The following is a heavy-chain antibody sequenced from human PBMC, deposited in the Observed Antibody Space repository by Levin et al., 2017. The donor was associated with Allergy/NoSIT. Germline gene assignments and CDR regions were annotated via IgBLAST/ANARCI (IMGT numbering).Heavy chain of an antibody. CDR2: INYRGVT. D-gene: IGHD5/OR15-5a*01. CDR3: ARNRIIVSGGIDYYHGMDV. J-gene: IGHJ6*02. Sequence: SQTLSLTCSVSGGSVSSGTYYWSWIRRPPGKGLEWIGYINYRGVTKYNPSLKSRDPISVDTSKNVVSLKVTSLTAADTAVYYGARNRIIVSGGIDYYHGMDVWGQGPPVTVSS. CDR1: GGSVSSGTYY. V-gene: IGHV4-61*01.